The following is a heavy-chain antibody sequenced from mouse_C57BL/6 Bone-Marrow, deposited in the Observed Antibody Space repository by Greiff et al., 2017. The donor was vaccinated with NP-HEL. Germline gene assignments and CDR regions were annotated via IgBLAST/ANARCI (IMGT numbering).Heavy chain of an antibody. J-gene: IGHJ1*03. CDR1: GFSLTSYA. V-gene: IGHV2-9-1*01. CDR3: ARTPHYYGSSRGWYFDV. Sequence: QVQLKESGPGLVAPSQSLSITCTVSGFSLTSYAISWVRPPPGKGLEWLGVIWTGGSTNYNSALKSRLSISKDNSKSQVFLKMNSLQTDDTARYYCARTPHYYGSSRGWYFDVWGTGTTVTVSS. D-gene: IGHD1-1*01. CDR2: IWTGGST.